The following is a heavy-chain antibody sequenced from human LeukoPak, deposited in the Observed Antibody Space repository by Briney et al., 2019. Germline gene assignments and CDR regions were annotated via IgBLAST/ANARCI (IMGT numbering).Heavy chain of an antibody. CDR2: IYYSGST. V-gene: IGHV4-31*03. CDR3: ARGKYYFDY. CDR1: GGSISSGGYY. J-gene: IGHJ4*02. Sequence: PSQTLSLTCTVSGGSISSGGYYWSWIRQHPGKGLEWIGYIYYSGSTNYNPSLKSRLTTSLDTSKNQFSLKLSSVTAADTAVYYCARGKYYFDYWGQGTLVTVSS.